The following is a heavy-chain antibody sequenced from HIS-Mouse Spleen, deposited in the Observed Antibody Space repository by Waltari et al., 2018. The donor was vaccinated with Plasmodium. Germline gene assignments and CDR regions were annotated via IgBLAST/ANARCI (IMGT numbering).Heavy chain of an antibody. CDR1: GGSISSSSYY. D-gene: IGHD1-7*01. CDR3: ARDRITGTSYFDY. Sequence: QLQLQESGPGLVKPSETLSLTCTVSGGSISSSSYYWGWIRQPPGKGLEWIGSIYYSGSTYYNPSLKSRVTISVAPSKTHFSLKLSSVTAADTAVYYCARDRITGTSYFDYWGQGTLVTVSS. CDR2: IYYSGST. V-gene: IGHV4-39*07. J-gene: IGHJ4*02.